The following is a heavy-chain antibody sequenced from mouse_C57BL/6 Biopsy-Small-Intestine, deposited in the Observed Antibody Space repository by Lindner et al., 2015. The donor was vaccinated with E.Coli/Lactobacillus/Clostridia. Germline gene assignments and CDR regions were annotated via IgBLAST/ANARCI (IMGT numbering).Heavy chain of an antibody. D-gene: IGHD1-1*01. CDR3: ARLGGNGETRRAFDL. J-gene: IGHJ3*01. CDR1: GYTFTGYY. V-gene: IGHV1-72*04. CDR2: INPNSGGT. Sequence: SVKVSCKASGYTFTGYYMHWVRQAPGQGPEWMGRINPNSGGTNYAQKFQGRVTMTRDASISTAYMELSSLRSDDTAVYFCARLGGNGETRRAFDLWGQGTMVTVSS.